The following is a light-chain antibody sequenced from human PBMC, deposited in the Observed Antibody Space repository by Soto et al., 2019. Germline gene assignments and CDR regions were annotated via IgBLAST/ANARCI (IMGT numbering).Light chain of an antibody. CDR2: EDN. Sequence: NFMLTQPHSVSESPGKTVTISCTRSSGSIASNYVQWYQQRPGTSPTTVMYEDNQKPSGVPDRFYGSIDSSSNSATLTISGVKTEDEAAYYCQSYDSSNQGVFGGGTKLTVL. CDR1: SGSIASNY. V-gene: IGLV6-57*01. J-gene: IGLJ3*02. CDR3: QSYDSSNQGV.